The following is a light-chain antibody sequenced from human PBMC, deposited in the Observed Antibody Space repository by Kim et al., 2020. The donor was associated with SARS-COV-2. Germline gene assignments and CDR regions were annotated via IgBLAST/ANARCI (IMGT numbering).Light chain of an antibody. Sequence: DIQMTQSPSSLSASVGDRVIITCRASQDIANSLAWYQQKPGKVPQVLIYAASTLQSGVPSRFSGSGSGTEFTLTIGSLQTEDVATYNCQKYNSAPWTFGPGTKVEIK. CDR3: QKYNSAPWT. V-gene: IGKV1-27*01. CDR1: QDIANS. J-gene: IGKJ1*01. CDR2: AAS.